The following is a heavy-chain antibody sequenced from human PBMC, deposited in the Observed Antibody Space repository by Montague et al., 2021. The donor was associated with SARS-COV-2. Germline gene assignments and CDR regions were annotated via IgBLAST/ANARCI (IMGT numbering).Heavy chain of an antibody. Sequence: SLRLSCPAAGLTVSENYMSWVRQAPGKRLEWVSLLFRGGKPYYADSVKGRFTISRDGSNNILFLQMNSVRLEDTAVYFCAREEGGVGGVLGPLLYHGMDVWGQGTTVTVSS. CDR1: GLTVSENY. CDR3: AREEGGVGGVLGPLLYHGMDV. CDR2: LFRGGKP. V-gene: IGHV3-66*02. D-gene: IGHD3-16*01. J-gene: IGHJ6*02.